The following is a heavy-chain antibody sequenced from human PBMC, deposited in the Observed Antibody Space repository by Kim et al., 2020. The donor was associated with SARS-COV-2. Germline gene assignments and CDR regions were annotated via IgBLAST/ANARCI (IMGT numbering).Heavy chain of an antibody. CDR3: ARGYGDSSSWYNMFYYYGMDV. Sequence: SETLSLTCTVSGGSISSYYWSWIRQPPGKGLEWIGYIYYSGSTNYNPSLKSRVTISVDTSKNQFSLKLSSVTAADTAVYYCARGYGDSSSWYNMFYYYGMDVWGQGTTVTVSS. V-gene: IGHV4-59*13. CDR2: IYYSGST. CDR1: GGSISSYY. J-gene: IGHJ6*02. D-gene: IGHD6-13*01.